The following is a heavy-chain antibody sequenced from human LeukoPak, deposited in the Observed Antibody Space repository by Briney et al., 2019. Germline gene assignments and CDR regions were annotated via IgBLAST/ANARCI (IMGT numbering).Heavy chain of an antibody. CDR1: GYTFTSYY. CDR2: INPSGGST. D-gene: IGHD2-2*01. Sequence: ASVKVSCKASGYTFTSYYMHWVRQAPGQGLEWMGIINPSGGSTSYAQKFQGRVTMTGDTSTSTVYMELSSLRSEDTAVYYCARDHRYCSSTSCYEPPDYWGQGTLVTVSS. V-gene: IGHV1-46*01. CDR3: ARDHRYCSSTSCYEPPDY. J-gene: IGHJ4*02.